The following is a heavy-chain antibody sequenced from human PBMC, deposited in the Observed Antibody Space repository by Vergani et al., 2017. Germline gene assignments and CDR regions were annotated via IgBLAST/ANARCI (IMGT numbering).Heavy chain of an antibody. CDR2: IYYSGST. CDR3: ARXLSGPYGEGNWFDP. CDR1: GGSISSGGYY. Sequence: QVRLQESGPGLVKPSQTLPLTCTVSGGSISSGGYYWSWFRQHPGKGLEWIGYIYYSGSTYYNPSLKSRVTISVDTSKNQFSLKLSSVTAADTAVYYCARXLSGPYGEGNWFDPWGQGTLVTVSS. V-gene: IGHV4-31*03. J-gene: IGHJ5*02. D-gene: IGHD4-17*01.